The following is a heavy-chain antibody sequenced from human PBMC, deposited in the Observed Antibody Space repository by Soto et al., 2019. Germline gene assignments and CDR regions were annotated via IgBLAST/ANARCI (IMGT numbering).Heavy chain of an antibody. CDR1: GYSFAGYW. D-gene: IGHD2-21*01. Sequence: GESLKISCKGSGYSFAGYWITWVRQMPGKGLEWMGRIDPSDSQTYYSPSFRGHVTISAAKSITTVFLQWSSLRASDTAMYYCARQICDSDCGPNVQYYFDSWGQGTLVTVSS. CDR2: IDPSDSQT. V-gene: IGHV5-10-1*01. J-gene: IGHJ4*02. CDR3: ARQICDSDCGPNVQYYFDS.